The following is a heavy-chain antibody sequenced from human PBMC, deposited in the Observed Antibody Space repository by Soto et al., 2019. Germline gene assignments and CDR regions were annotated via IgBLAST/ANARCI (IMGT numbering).Heavy chain of an antibody. Sequence: GGSLRLSCAASGFTFSSYWMSWVRQAPGKGLEWVANIKQDGSEKYYVDSVKGRFTISRDNAKNSLYLQMNSLRAEDTAVYYCARDSPLNYDFWSGYYLEDYGMDVWGQGTTVTVSS. D-gene: IGHD3-3*01. V-gene: IGHV3-7*03. CDR1: GFTFSSYW. J-gene: IGHJ6*02. CDR2: IKQDGSEK. CDR3: ARDSPLNYDFWSGYYLEDYGMDV.